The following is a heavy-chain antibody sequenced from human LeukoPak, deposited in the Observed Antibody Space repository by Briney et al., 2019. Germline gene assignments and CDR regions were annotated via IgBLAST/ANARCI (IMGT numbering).Heavy chain of an antibody. CDR1: RFIFSNYW. CDR2: IKQDGSEK. D-gene: IGHD3-16*01. CDR3: ARDQRTLYEVGGLDY. Sequence: GGSLRLSCAASRFIFSNYWMSWVRQAPGKGLEWVANIKQDGSEKYYVDSVKGRFTISRDNAKNSLYLQMNSLRAEDTAVYYCARDQRTLYEVGGLDYWGQGTLVTVSS. V-gene: IGHV3-7*01. J-gene: IGHJ4*02.